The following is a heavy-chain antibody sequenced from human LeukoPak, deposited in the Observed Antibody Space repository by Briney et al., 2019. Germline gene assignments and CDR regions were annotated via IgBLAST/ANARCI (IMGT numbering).Heavy chain of an antibody. CDR1: GGTFSSYA. CDR2: INPSGGST. D-gene: IGHD1-20*01. V-gene: IGHV1-46*01. CDR3: ARAEDITGTPPGFDY. J-gene: IGHJ4*02. Sequence: ASVTVSCKASGGTFSSYAISWVRQAPGQGLEWMGIINPSGGSTSYAQKFQGRVTMTRDTSTSTVHMELSSLRSEDTAVYYCARAEDITGTPPGFDYWGQGTLVTVSS.